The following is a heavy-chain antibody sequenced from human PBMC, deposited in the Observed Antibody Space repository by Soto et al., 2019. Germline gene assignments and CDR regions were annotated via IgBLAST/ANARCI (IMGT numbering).Heavy chain of an antibody. Sequence: SETLSLTCAVHGGSFSGYYWDWIRQPPGKGLEWIGEINHGGTSNYNPSLKSRAIISVDTSKNQFSLKLTSVTAADTAVYYCARVAVAGTRVDYWGQGTLVTVSS. J-gene: IGHJ4*02. CDR2: INHGGTS. CDR3: ARVAVAGTRVDY. V-gene: IGHV4-34*01. D-gene: IGHD6-19*01. CDR1: GGSFSGYY.